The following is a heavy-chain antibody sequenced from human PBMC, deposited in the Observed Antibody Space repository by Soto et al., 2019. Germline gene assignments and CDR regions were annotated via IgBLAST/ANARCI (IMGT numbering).Heavy chain of an antibody. D-gene: IGHD3-22*01. J-gene: IGHJ6*02. V-gene: IGHV1-2*04. Sequence: ASVKVSCKASGYTFTGYYMHWVRQAPGQGLEWMGGINPNSGGTNYAQKFQGWVTMTTDASTSTAYTELSSLRSDDTAVYYCAIVRADSYGMDTWAQGTAVTVSS. CDR1: GYTFTGYY. CDR2: INPNSGGT. CDR3: AIVRADSYGMDT.